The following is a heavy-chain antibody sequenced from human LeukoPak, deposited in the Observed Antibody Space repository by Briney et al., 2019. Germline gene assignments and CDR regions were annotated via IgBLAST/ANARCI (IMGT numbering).Heavy chain of an antibody. V-gene: IGHV5-10-1*01. Sequence: GESLKIPGKGSGYRFTSYWISWVRQMPGKGLEWMGRIVPSDSYTNYSPSFQGHVTISADKSISTAYLQWSSLKASDTAMYYCARRRKAYDSSGYYLYYLDYWGQGTLVTVSS. CDR1: GYRFTSYW. CDR3: ARRRKAYDSSGYYLYYLDY. CDR2: IVPSDSYT. J-gene: IGHJ4*02. D-gene: IGHD3-22*01.